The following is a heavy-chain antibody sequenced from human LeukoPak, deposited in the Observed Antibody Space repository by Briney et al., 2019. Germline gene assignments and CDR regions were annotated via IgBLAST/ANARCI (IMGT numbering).Heavy chain of an antibody. CDR3: ARDVRPGDPFDS. Sequence: GGSLRLSCAASGFTFSSCWTHWVRQAPGKGLAWVSRINNDGSSTSYADSVKGRFTISRDNAKNTLYLQMNSLRAEDTAVYYCARDVRPGDPFDSWGQGTLVTVSS. CDR1: GFTFSSCW. J-gene: IGHJ4*02. V-gene: IGHV3-74*01. CDR2: INNDGSST. D-gene: IGHD4-17*01.